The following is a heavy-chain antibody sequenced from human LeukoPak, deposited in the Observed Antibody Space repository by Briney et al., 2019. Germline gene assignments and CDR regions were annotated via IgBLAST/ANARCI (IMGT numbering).Heavy chain of an antibody. D-gene: IGHD4-11*01. CDR1: GGSTSSSSYY. J-gene: IGHJ4*02. CDR3: VRLDYSNFFDY. Sequence: SETLSLTCTVSGGSTSSSSYYWGWIRQPPGKGLEWIGSIYYSGSSYYNPSLKSRVTMSVDTSKNQFSLKLSSVTAADTAIYYCVRLDYSNFFDYWGQGNLVTVSS. V-gene: IGHV4-39*07. CDR2: IYYSGSS.